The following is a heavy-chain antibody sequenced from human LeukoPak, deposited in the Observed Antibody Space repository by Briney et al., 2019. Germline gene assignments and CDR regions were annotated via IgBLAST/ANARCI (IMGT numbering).Heavy chain of an antibody. CDR2: ISSSSSYI. D-gene: IGHD3-22*01. CDR1: GFTFSSYA. V-gene: IGHV3-21*01. CDR3: ARGGIVVVQY. J-gene: IGHJ4*02. Sequence: GGSLRLSCSAFGFTFSSYAMHWVRQAPGKGLEWVSSISSSSSYIYYADSVKGRFTISRDNAKNSLYLQMNSLRAEDTAVYYCARGGIVVVQYWGQGTLVTVSS.